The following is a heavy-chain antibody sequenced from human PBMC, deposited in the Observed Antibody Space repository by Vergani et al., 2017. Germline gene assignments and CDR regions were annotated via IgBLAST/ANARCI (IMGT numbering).Heavy chain of an antibody. Sequence: QVQLVQSGAEVKKPGASVKVSCKASGYTFTSYGISWVRQAPGQGLEWMGWISAYNGNTNYAQKFQGRVTMTRNTSISTAYMELSSLRSEDTAVYYCAKTARRADAFDIWGQGTMVTVSS. V-gene: IGHV1-18*01. D-gene: IGHD6-6*01. CDR2: ISAYNGNT. J-gene: IGHJ3*02. CDR3: AKTARRADAFDI. CDR1: GYTFTSYG.